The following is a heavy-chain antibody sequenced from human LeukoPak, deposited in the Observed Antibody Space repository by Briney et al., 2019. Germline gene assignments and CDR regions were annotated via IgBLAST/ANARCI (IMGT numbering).Heavy chain of an antibody. V-gene: IGHV4-4*02. CDR3: ATCRDEFGDYGFTS. D-gene: IGHD4-17*01. Sequence: GTLSLTCGVSGGSITNTNWTWVRQPPGKGLEWIGEVNLQGSTNYNPSLMSRVTISVDTSKNLFSLKLTSVTAADTAVYYCATCRDEFGDYGFTSWGQGTLVTVSS. CDR2: VNLQGST. J-gene: IGHJ5*02. CDR1: GGSITNTNW.